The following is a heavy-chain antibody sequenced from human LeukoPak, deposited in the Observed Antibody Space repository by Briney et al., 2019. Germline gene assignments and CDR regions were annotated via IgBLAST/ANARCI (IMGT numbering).Heavy chain of an antibody. J-gene: IGHJ5*02. CDR1: GFTFSSYS. CDR2: ISSSSSTI. V-gene: IGHV3-48*04. Sequence: GGSLRLSCAASGFTFSSYSMNWVRQAPGKGLEWVSYISSSSSTIYYADSVKGRFTISRDNAKNSLYLQMNSLRAEDTAVYYCASNVDTDPGWFDPWGQGTLVTVSS. CDR3: ASNVDTDPGWFDP. D-gene: IGHD5-18*01.